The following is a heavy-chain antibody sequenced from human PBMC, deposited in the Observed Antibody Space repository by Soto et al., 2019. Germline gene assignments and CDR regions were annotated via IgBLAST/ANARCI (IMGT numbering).Heavy chain of an antibody. CDR3: ARHPSQMPSAGGFAY. V-gene: IGHV3-48*03. D-gene: IGHD2-8*02. CDR2: ISSGGSNI. CDR1: GFTFSSYQ. J-gene: IGHJ4*02. Sequence: EVQLVESGGGLVQPGGSLRLSWAASGFTFSSYQMNWVRQAPVKGLEWVAYISSGGSNIYYSDSVKGRFNISRDNAKNSLSLRMNSLRAEDTAVYFCARHPSQMPSAGGFAYWGQGTLFTVSS.